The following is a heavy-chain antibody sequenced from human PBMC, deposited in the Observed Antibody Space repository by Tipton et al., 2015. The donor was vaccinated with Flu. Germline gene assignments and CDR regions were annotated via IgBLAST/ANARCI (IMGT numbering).Heavy chain of an antibody. V-gene: IGHV4-38-2*01. D-gene: IGHD3-10*01. J-gene: IGHJ5*02. CDR1: GYSISSGYY. CDR3: ASEGHSGASSFFDP. CDR2: IYHSGTT. Sequence: TLSLTCAVSGYSISSGYYWGWIRQPPGKGLEWIGSIYHSGTTYYNPSLQSRVTISVDTSKNQFSLKLSSVTAADTAVYYCASEGHSGASSFFDPWGQGTLVTVSS.